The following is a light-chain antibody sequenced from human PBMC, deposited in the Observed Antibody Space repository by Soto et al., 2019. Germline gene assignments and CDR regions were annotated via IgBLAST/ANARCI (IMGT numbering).Light chain of an antibody. CDR3: QQYSSAPRT. CDR2: GAS. J-gene: IGKJ1*01. CDR1: QSVSKF. Sequence: EIVLTQSPGTLSLSPGEKATLSCRASQSVSKFLAWYQQKPGQAPSLLIYGASSRATGIPDRFSGSGSGTDFSLSINRLEPEDYAVYYCQQYSSAPRTFGQGTKVEIK. V-gene: IGKV3-20*01.